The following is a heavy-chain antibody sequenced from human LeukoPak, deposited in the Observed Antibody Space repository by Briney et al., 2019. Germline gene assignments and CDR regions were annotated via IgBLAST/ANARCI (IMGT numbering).Heavy chain of an antibody. CDR1: GYTFTSYG. D-gene: IGHD2-15*01. CDR2: ISAYNGNT. J-gene: IGHJ4*02. CDR3: ARVYCSGGSCYELDY. V-gene: IGHV1-18*01. Sequence: ASVKVSCKASGYTFTSYGVSWVRQAPGQGLEWMGWISAYNGNTNYAQKLQGRVTMTTDTSTSTAYMELSSLRSEDTAVYYCARVYCSGGSCYELDYWGQGTLSPSPQ.